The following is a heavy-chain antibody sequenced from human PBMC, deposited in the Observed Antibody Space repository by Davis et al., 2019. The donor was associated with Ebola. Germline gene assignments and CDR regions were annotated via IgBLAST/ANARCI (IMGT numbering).Heavy chain of an antibody. Sequence: GESLKISCAASGFTFSNYAMHWVRQAPGKGLDWVAVISYDGRNKYYTESVKGRFTISRDNPKNTLYLQMNSLRDEDTAVYYCARGGYDWGQGTLVTVSS. CDR2: ISYDGRNK. CDR1: GFTFSNYA. D-gene: IGHD6-25*01. J-gene: IGHJ4*02. V-gene: IGHV3-30*03. CDR3: ARGGYD.